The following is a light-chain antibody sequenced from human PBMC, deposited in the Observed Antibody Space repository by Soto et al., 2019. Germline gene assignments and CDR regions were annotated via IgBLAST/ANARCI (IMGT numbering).Light chain of an antibody. CDR2: AAS. Sequence: DIQMTQSTSSLSASVGDRVTITCRASQNIIFYLNWYQHKPGKAPKLLIYAASNLQSGVPSRFSGSGSGTDFTLTISSLQSEDFAVYYCQQYNSWPPITFGQGTRLEIK. CDR1: QNIIFY. J-gene: IGKJ5*01. V-gene: IGKV1-39*01. CDR3: QQYNSWPPIT.